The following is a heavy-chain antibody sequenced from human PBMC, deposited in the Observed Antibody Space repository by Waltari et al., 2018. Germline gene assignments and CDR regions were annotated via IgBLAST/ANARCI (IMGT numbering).Heavy chain of an antibody. Sequence: EVQLVESGGDLVQPGGSLRLSCAASGLPFSENRMQWVRQDPGKGPEWIAYISSSGDTTFYADSVRGRFTISRDNAKSSVYLQMSSLRAEDTAVYYCRLLLVGATEEGYFDSWGQGTLVTVSS. CDR2: ISSSGDTT. V-gene: IGHV3-48*04. CDR3: RLLLVGATEEGYFDS. J-gene: IGHJ4*02. CDR1: GLPFSENR. D-gene: IGHD1-26*01.